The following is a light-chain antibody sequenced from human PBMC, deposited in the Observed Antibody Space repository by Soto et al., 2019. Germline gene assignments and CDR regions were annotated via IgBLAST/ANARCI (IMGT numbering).Light chain of an antibody. CDR2: KVS. CDR1: QSLVHSDGIAY. CDR3: MQGTHWPIT. J-gene: IGKJ5*01. V-gene: IGKV2-30*02. Sequence: DVVMTQSPLSLPVTLGQPASISCRSNQSLVHSDGIAYFSWFQQRPGRSPRRLIYKVSNRESGVPAGFSGSGSGTDFALRISRVEAEDVGVYYGMQGTHWPITFGEGTRLEI.